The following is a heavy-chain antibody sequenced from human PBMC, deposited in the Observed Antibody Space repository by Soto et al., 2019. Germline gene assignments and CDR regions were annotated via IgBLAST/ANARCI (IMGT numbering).Heavy chain of an antibody. J-gene: IGHJ6*02. CDR3: ARDRPLYDSSGYAYLNTRMDV. Sequence: QVQLVQSGAEVKKPGASVKVSCKASGYTFTSYGISWVRQAPGQGLEWMGWISAYNGNTNYAQKLQGRVTMTTDTSTSTAYMELRSLRSDDTAVEYCARDRPLYDSSGYAYLNTRMDVWGQGTTVTVSS. CDR2: ISAYNGNT. V-gene: IGHV1-18*01. D-gene: IGHD3-22*01. CDR1: GYTFTSYG.